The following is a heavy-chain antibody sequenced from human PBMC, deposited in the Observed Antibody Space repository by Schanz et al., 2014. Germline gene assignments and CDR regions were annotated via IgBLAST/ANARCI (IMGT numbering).Heavy chain of an antibody. J-gene: IGHJ1*01. CDR2: LSGSGGST. Sequence: EVQLLESGGGLVQPGGSLRLSCAASGFTFSSYAMSWVRQAPGKGLEWVSALSGSGGSTYYADSVKGRFTISRDRFQNTLYLRMSSLRAEDTAVYYCASGVHVSSLQKGLQFWGRGTLVIVSS. CDR3: ASGVHVSSLQKGLQF. D-gene: IGHD3-10*01. CDR1: GFTFSSYA. V-gene: IGHV3-23*01.